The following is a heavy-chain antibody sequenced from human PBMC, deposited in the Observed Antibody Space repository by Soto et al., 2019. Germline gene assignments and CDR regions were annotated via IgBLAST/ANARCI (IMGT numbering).Heavy chain of an antibody. CDR1: GFTFSSYW. J-gene: IGHJ6*03. V-gene: IGHV3-7*01. CDR2: IKQDGSEK. Sequence: GGSLRLSCAASGFTFSSYWMSWVRQAPGKGLEWVANIKQDGSEKYYVDSVKGRFTISRDNAKNSLYLQMNSLRAEDTAVYYCARGTSGDDFWSGYYTDYYYYYMDVWGKGTTVTVSS. D-gene: IGHD3-3*01. CDR3: ARGTSGDDFWSGYYTDYYYYYMDV.